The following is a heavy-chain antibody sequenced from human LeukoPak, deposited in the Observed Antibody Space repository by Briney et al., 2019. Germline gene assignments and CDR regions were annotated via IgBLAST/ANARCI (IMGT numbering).Heavy chain of an antibody. D-gene: IGHD6-13*01. J-gene: IGHJ4*02. V-gene: IGHV1-69*06. Sequence: SVKVSCKASGYTFTSYAISWVRQAPGQGLEWMGGIIPIFGTANYAQKFQGRVTITADKSTSTAYMELSSLRSEDTAVYYCATRTTAAGLFDYWGQGTLVTVSS. CDR2: IIPIFGTA. CDR3: ATRTTAAGLFDY. CDR1: GYTFTSYA.